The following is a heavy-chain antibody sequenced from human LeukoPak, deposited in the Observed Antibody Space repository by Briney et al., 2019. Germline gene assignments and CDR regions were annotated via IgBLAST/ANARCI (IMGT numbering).Heavy chain of an antibody. CDR3: ARGGYSYVARYFDY. Sequence: SETLSLTCAVYGGSFSGYYWSWIRQPPGKGLEWIGEINHSGSTNYNPSLKSRVTISVDTSKNQFSLKLSSVTAADTAVYYCARGGYSYVARYFDYWGQGTLVTVSS. CDR2: INHSGST. CDR1: GGSFSGYY. V-gene: IGHV4-34*01. D-gene: IGHD5-18*01. J-gene: IGHJ4*02.